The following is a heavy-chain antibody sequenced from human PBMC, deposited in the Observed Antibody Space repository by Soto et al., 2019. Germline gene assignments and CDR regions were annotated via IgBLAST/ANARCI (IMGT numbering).Heavy chain of an antibody. Sequence: SETLSLTCTVSGGSISTYYWSWIRQPPGKGLEWIGYIYYSGSTNYNPSLKSRVTISVDTSKNQFSLKLSSVTAADTAVYYCARVVSSGWYFFDYWGQGTLVTVPS. CDR1: GGSISTYY. D-gene: IGHD6-19*01. J-gene: IGHJ4*02. CDR2: IYYSGST. CDR3: ARVVSSGWYFFDY. V-gene: IGHV4-59*01.